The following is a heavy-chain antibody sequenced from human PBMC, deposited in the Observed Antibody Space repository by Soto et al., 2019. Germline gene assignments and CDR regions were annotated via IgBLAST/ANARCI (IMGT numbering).Heavy chain of an antibody. Sequence: PGESLKISCKGSGYSFTSYWIGWVRQMPGKGLEWMGIIYPGDSDTRYSPSFQGQVTISADKSISTAYLQWSSLKASDTAMYYCASTHRSDILTGRAAFDIWGQGTMVTVSS. V-gene: IGHV5-51*01. CDR1: GYSFTSYW. D-gene: IGHD3-9*01. J-gene: IGHJ3*02. CDR2: IYPGDSDT. CDR3: ASTHRSDILTGRAAFDI.